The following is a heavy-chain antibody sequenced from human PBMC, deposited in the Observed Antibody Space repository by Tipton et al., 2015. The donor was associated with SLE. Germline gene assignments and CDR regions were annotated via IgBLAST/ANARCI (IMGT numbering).Heavy chain of an antibody. CDR3: AGGDYYDSSGTTGPFDY. V-gene: IGHV4-39*01. CDR1: GGSISSSSYY. Sequence: LRLSCTVSGGSISSSSYYWGWIRQPPGKGLEWIGSFYYSGSTYYNPSLKSRVTISVDTSKNQFSLKLRSVTAADTAVYYCAGGDYYDSSGTTGPFDYWGQGTLVTVSS. J-gene: IGHJ4*02. D-gene: IGHD3-22*01. CDR2: FYYSGST.